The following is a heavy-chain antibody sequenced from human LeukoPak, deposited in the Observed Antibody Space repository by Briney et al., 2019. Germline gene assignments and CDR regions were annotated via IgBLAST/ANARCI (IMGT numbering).Heavy chain of an antibody. CDR2: IFVGSGAT. CDR3: AAELYGVYTDCCTFHL. CDR1: GFTFSTSA. V-gene: IGHV1-58*01. Sequence: SVKVSCKTSGFTFSTSAVQWVRQARGQPLEWIGWIFVGSGATNYAQSLQGRFTITRDMSTNTAYMELSSLGSEDSAVYYCAAELYGVYTDCCTFHLWGQGTLVTVSS. J-gene: IGHJ3*01. D-gene: IGHD4-17*01.